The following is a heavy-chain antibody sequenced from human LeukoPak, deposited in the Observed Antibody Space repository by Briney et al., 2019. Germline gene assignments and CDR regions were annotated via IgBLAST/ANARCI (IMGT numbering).Heavy chain of an antibody. CDR3: ARRSGGYYYDSSGPRAWFDP. CDR1: GYSFTSYW. Sequence: GESLKISCKGSGYSFTSYWIGWVRQMPGKGLEWMGIIYPGDSDTRYSPSFQGQVTISADKSISTAYLQWSSLKASDTAMYYCARRSGGYYYDSSGPRAWFDPWGQGTLVTVSS. D-gene: IGHD3-22*01. CDR2: IYPGDSDT. V-gene: IGHV5-51*01. J-gene: IGHJ5*02.